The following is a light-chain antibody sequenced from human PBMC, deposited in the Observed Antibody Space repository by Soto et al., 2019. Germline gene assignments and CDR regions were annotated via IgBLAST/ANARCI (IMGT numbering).Light chain of an antibody. J-gene: IGKJ1*01. CDR1: QGISTY. V-gene: IGKV1-39*01. CDR2: AAS. CDR3: QQSYSTTWT. Sequence: DIKMTQSPSSLSASVGATVTITCRASQGISTYLNWYHQKPGKAPKVLIYAASSLQSGVPSRFSGSGSETDFTLTISSLQPEDFATYSCQQSYSTTWTFVQGTKVDI.